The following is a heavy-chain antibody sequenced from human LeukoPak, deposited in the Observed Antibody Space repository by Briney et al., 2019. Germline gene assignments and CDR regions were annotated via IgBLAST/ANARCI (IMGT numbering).Heavy chain of an antibody. CDR2: IYYSGST. CDR3: ARNGVAVAGYYFDY. J-gene: IGHJ4*02. D-gene: IGHD6-19*01. CDR1: GGSISSYY. V-gene: IGHV4-59*01. Sequence: SETLSLTCTVSGGSISSYYWSWIRQPPGKGLEWIGYIYYSGSTNYNPSLKSRVTISVDTSKNQFSLKLSSVTAEDTAVYYCARNGVAVAGYYFDYWGQGTLVTVSS.